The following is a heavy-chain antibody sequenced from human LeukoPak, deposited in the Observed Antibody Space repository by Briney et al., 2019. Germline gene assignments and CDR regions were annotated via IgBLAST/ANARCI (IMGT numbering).Heavy chain of an antibody. CDR2: ISGSGGST. CDR1: GFTFSSYA. J-gene: IGHJ4*02. V-gene: IGHV3-23*01. CDR3: ARDRDDYPDY. Sequence: GGSLRLSCAVSGFTFSSYAMSWVRQAPGKGLEWVSAISGSGGSTYYADSVKGRFTISRDNSKNTLYLQMNSLRAEDTAVYYCARDRDDYPDYWGQGTLVTVSS. D-gene: IGHD3-10*01.